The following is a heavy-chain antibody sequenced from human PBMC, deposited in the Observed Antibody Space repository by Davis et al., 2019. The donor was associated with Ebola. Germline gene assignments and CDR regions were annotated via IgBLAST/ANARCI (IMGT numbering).Heavy chain of an antibody. D-gene: IGHD6-13*01. CDR3: AREREQQLVHYYYGLDV. CDR2: ISSSSSYI. Sequence: PGPSLKLSCAASGFTFSDYYMSWIRQAPGKGLEWVSCISSSSSYIYYADSVKGRFTLSRDNAKNSVYLQMNSLRAEDTAVYYCAREREQQLVHYYYGLDVWGLGTTVTVSS. V-gene: IGHV3-11*06. CDR1: GFTFSDYY. J-gene: IGHJ6*02.